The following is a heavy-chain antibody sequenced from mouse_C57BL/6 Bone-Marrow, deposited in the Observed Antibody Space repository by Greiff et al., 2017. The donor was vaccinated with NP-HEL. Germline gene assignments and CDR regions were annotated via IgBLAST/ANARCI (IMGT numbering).Heavy chain of an antibody. CDR3: TTGYYGTLYFDV. CDR1: GFNIKDDY. J-gene: IGHJ1*03. V-gene: IGHV14-4*01. Sequence: DVQLQESGAELVRPGASVKLSCTASGFNIKDDYMHWVKQRPEQGLEWIGWIDPENGDTEYASKFQGKATITADTSSNTAYLQLSSLTSEDTAVYYCTTGYYGTLYFDVWGTGTTVTVSS. CDR2: IDPENGDT. D-gene: IGHD1-1*01.